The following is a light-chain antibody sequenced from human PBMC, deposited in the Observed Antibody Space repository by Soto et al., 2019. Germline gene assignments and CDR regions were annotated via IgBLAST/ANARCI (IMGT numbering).Light chain of an antibody. V-gene: IGLV2-8*01. CDR2: EVS. Sequence: QSALTQPPSASGSPGQSVTISCTGTSSDVGACNYVSWFQQHPGKAPKLMIYEVSKRPSGVPDRFSGSKSGNTASLTVSGLQAEDEADYYCSSYAGSNNKVFGGGTKLTVL. CDR3: SSYAGSNNKV. J-gene: IGLJ3*02. CDR1: SSDVGACNY.